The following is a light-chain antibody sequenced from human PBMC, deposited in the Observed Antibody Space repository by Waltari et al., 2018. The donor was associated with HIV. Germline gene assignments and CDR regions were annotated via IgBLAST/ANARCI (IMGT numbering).Light chain of an antibody. CDR2: GDS. CDR1: RSNIGRNS. V-gene: IGLV1-44*01. CDR3: STWDDRLNGPVV. Sequence: QSLLAQPPSASGTPGQRVTISCSGIRSNIGRNSEKWYQHFPGTAPKLLIYGDSLRPSGVPARFSGSKFGTSASLVITGLQSGDEADYYCSTWDDRLNGPVVFGGGTRLTVL. J-gene: IGLJ2*01.